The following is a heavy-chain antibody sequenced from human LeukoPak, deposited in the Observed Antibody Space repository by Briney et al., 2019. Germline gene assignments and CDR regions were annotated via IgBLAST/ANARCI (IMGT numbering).Heavy chain of an antibody. V-gene: IGHV4-34*01. J-gene: IGHJ6*03. CDR2: INHSGST. D-gene: IGHD6-19*01. Sequence: PSETLSLTCAVYGGSFSGYYWSWIRQPPGKGLEWIGEINHSGSTNYNPSLKSRVTISVDTSKNQFSLKLSSVTAADTAVYYCARNGIAVAGPYYYYYYYMDVWGKGTTVTVSS. CDR1: GGSFSGYY. CDR3: ARNGIAVAGPYYYYYYYMDV.